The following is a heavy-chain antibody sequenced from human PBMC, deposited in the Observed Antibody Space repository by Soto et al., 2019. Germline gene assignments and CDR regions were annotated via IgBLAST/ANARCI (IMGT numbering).Heavy chain of an antibody. CDR2: ISGSGGTT. CDR3: AKDQAAASTISRYFHY. D-gene: IGHD6-13*01. CDR1: GFTFSSYA. Sequence: GGSLRLSWAASGFTFSSYAMSWVRQAPGKGLEWVSGISGSGGTTYYADSVKGRFTISRDNSKNTLYLQVNSLRAEDTAVYYCAKDQAAASTISRYFHYWGQGTLVTVSS. V-gene: IGHV3-23*01. J-gene: IGHJ1*01.